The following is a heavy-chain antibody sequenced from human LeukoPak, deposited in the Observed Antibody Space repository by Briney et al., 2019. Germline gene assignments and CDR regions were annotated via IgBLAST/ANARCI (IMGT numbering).Heavy chain of an antibody. CDR2: MYSGGST. D-gene: IGHD3-10*01. V-gene: IGHV4-39*01. CDR1: GGSISSSGYY. CDR3: AKQKWFGDLCLDY. J-gene: IGHJ4*02. Sequence: PSETLSLTCTVSGGSISSSGYYWGWIRQPPGKGLEWIGSMYSGGSTYYNASLKSRVTFSVDTSKNQFSLKLSSVTAADTAVYYCAKQKWFGDLCLDYWGQGTLVTVFS.